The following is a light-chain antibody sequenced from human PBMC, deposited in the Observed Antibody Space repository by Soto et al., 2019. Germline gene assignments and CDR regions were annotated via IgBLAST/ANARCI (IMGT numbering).Light chain of an antibody. Sequence: QSVLTQPPSVSGAPGQRGTISCTGSSSNIGAGYDVHWYQQLPGTAPKLLIYGNSNRPSGVPDRFSGSKSGTSASLAITGLQADDEPDYYCQSYDSSLSGSGVFGGGTKLTVL. J-gene: IGLJ2*01. CDR1: SSNIGAGYD. CDR3: QSYDSSLSGSGV. CDR2: GNS. V-gene: IGLV1-40*01.